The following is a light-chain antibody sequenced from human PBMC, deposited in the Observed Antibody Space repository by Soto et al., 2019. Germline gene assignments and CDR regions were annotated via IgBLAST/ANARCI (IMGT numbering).Light chain of an antibody. CDR3: RSDAGMSNFV. Sequence: QSVLTQPPSASGSPGQSVTISCTGTSSDVGGYNYDSWYQQHPGNAPKLMIYEVSKRPAGVPDRFSAYKSGNTAFLIVSGLQAEEEADYYCRSDAGMSNFVFGGGTKLTVL. V-gene: IGLV2-8*01. CDR1: SSDVGGYNY. J-gene: IGLJ3*02. CDR2: EVS.